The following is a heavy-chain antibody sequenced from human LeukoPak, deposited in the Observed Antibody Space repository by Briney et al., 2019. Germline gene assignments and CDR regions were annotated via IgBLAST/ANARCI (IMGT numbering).Heavy chain of an antibody. Sequence: GGSLRLSCAASGFTFSDYWMHWVRQAPGKGLEWVSRINSDGSITTDADSVKGRFTISRDNAKNTLYLQMNSLRDEDTGVYYCARDLVVTATYWGQGTLVTVSS. J-gene: IGHJ4*02. CDR3: ARDLVVTATY. CDR2: INSDGSIT. D-gene: IGHD2-21*02. CDR1: GFTFSDYW. V-gene: IGHV3-74*01.